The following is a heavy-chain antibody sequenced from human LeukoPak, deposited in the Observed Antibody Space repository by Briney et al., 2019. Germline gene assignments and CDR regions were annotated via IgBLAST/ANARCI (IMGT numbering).Heavy chain of an antibody. CDR1: GFSLSTSGVG. Sequence: ESGPTLVNPTQTLTLTCTFSGFSLSTSGVGMGWIRQPPGKALEWLALIYWNDDKRYSPSLKSRLTITKDTSKNQVVLTMTNVDPVDTATYYCAFRSVRGYGYGDLFDYWGQGTLVTVSS. D-gene: IGHD5-18*01. CDR3: AFRSVRGYGYGDLFDY. CDR2: IYWNDDK. V-gene: IGHV2-5*01. J-gene: IGHJ4*02.